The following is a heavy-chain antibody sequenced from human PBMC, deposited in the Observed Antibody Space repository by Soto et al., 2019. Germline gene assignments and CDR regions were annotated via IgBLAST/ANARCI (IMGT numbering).Heavy chain of an antibody. CDR1: GGTFSSYT. V-gene: IGHV1-69*08. CDR2: IIPILGIA. D-gene: IGHD3-22*01. CDR3: ARDPYYYDSSGYGVGP. J-gene: IGHJ5*02. Sequence: QVQLVQSGAEVKKPGSSVKVSCKASGGTFSSYTISWVRQAPGQGLEWMGRIIPILGIANYAQKFQGRVTITADKSTSTAYMELSSLRSEDTAVYYCARDPYYYDSSGYGVGPWGQGTLVTVSS.